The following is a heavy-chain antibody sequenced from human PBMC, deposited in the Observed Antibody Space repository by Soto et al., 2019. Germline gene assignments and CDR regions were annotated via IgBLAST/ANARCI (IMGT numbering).Heavy chain of an antibody. CDR3: AGRHMLNGCGYFAN. CDR1: GYTFTKYW. Sequence: PGESLKISCQASGYTFTKYWVGWVRQMPGKGLEWMGIIYPDDSDTRYSPSFQGHVTISADKSISTAYLQWSSLKASDSATYYCAGRHMLNGCGYFANWGQGTLVTVSS. V-gene: IGHV5-51*01. J-gene: IGHJ4*02. CDR2: IYPDDSDT. D-gene: IGHD3-9*01.